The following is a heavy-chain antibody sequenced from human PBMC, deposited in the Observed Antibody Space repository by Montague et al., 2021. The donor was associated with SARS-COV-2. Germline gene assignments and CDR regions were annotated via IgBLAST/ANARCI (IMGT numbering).Heavy chain of an antibody. V-gene: IGHV4-34*01. CDR2: INHSGTT. J-gene: IGHJ4*02. Sequence: SETLSLTCAVYGGPFSGYYWTWIRQSPEKGLEWIAEINHSGTTNYNFNPSLRSRVTISVDTSKSQFSLKLSSVTAADTGVYYCARWDPQTLTLIGLRGKSASDYWGQGTLVTVSS. CDR1: GGPFSGYY. CDR3: ARWDPQTLTLIGLRGKSASDY. D-gene: IGHD4-23*01.